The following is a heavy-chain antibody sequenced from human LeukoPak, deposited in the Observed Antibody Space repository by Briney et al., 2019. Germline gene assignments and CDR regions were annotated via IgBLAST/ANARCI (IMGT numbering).Heavy chain of an antibody. J-gene: IGHJ4*02. CDR2: ITISSKTI. CDR3: TTYYYDSAEGHN. D-gene: IGHD3-22*01. V-gene: IGHV3-48*04. Sequence: GGSVRLSCAASGFYFSSYSMNWVRQPPGRGLEGISYITISSKTIHYAASVKGRFTVSRDNAKKSLYLQMNSLTAEDTAVYYCTTYYYDSAEGHNWGQGTLVTVSS. CDR1: GFYFSSYS.